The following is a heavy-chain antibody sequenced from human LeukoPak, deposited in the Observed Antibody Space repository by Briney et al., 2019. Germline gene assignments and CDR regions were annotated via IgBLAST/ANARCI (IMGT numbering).Heavy chain of an antibody. CDR1: GFTFSDYY. V-gene: IGHV3-11*04. D-gene: IGHD2-8*01. CDR3: AREGCTNGVCYTALFDH. CDR2: ISSSGSTI. J-gene: IGHJ4*02. Sequence: PGGSLRLSCAASGFTFSDYYMSWIRQAPGKGLEWVSHISSSGSTIYYADSVKGRFTISRDNAKNSLYLQMNSLRAEDTAVYYCAREGCTNGVCYTALFDHWGQGTLVTVSS.